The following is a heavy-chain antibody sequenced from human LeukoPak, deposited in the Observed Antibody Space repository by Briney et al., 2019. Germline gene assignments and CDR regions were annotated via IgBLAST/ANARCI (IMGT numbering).Heavy chain of an antibody. CDR1: GFTFSTSW. J-gene: IGHJ4*02. CDR2: IRKDGREI. CDR3: ARVGCSSTSCPNPFDY. D-gene: IGHD2-2*01. V-gene: IGHV3-7*01. Sequence: GGSLRLSCVASGFTFSTSWMTWVRQAPGKGLEWVANIRKDGREIHYVDSVKGRFTISRDNSKNTLYLQMNSLRAEDTAVYYCARVGCSSTSCPNPFDYWGQGTLVTVSS.